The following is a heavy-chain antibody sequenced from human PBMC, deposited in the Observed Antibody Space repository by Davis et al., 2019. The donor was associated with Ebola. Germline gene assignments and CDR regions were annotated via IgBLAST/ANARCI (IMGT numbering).Heavy chain of an antibody. V-gene: IGHV3-23*01. D-gene: IGHD3-3*01. J-gene: IGHJ6*04. CDR1: DFTFSSYS. CDR2: ISSGGGGK. CDR3: ARSGLSIGMVKYHYGMDA. Sequence: SLTISCAASDFTFSSYSMNWVRPAPGKGLEWVSGISSGGGGKYYADSVKGRLTIARDNSKNTLYLQLDSLRAEDTAVYYCARSGLSIGMVKYHYGMDAWGKGTTVTVSS.